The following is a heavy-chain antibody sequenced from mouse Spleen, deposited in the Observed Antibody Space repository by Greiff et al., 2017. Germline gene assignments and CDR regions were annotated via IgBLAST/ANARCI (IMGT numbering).Heavy chain of an antibody. CDR3: ARHDYYDGSWDY. D-gene: IGHD1-1*01. J-gene: IGHJ2*01. CDR1: GFTFSSYT. CDR2: ISSGGGNT. V-gene: IGHV5-9*04. Sequence: EVQGVESGGGLVKPGGSLKLSCAASGFTFSSYTMSWVRQTPAKRLEWVATISSGGGNTYYPDSVKGRFTISRDNARNTLYLQMSSLRSEDTAMYYCARHDYYDGSWDYWGQGTTLTVSS.